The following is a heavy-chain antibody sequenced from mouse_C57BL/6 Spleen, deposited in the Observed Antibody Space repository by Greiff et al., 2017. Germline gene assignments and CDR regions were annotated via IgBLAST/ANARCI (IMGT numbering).Heavy chain of an antibody. D-gene: IGHD2-2*01. CDR2: ISYDGST. CDR1: GYSITSGYY. V-gene: IGHV3-6*01. Sequence: EVQLQESGPGLVKPSQSLSLTCSVTGYSITSGYYWNWIRQFPGNKLEWMGYISYDGSTNYNPSIKNRISITRDTSKNQFFLKLNSVTTEDTATYYCAVIYYGYDGFAYWGQGTLVTVSA. J-gene: IGHJ3*01. CDR3: AVIYYGYDGFAY.